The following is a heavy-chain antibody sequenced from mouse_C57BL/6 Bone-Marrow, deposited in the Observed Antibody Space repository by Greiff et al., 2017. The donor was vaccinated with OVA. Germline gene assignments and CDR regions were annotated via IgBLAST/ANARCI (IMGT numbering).Heavy chain of an antibody. Sequence: QVQLQQPGAELVKPGASVKLSCKASGYTFTSYWMHWVKQRPGQGLEWIGMIHPNSGSTNYNEKFKSKATLTVDKSSSTAYMQLSSLTSEDSAVYYCARSTGHRSPFVYWGQGTLVTVSA. V-gene: IGHV1-64*01. CDR1: GYTFTSYW. D-gene: IGHD3-1*01. J-gene: IGHJ3*01. CDR2: IHPNSGST. CDR3: ARSTGHRSPFVY.